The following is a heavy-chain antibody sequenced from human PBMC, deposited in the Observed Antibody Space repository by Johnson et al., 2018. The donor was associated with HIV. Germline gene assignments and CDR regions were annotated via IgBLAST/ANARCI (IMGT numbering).Heavy chain of an antibody. J-gene: IGHJ3*02. Sequence: VQLVESGGGLVEPGGSLRLSCAASGFTFRTYWMHWVRQAPGKGLEWVSGISWNSGSIGYADSVKGRFTISRDNAKNSLYLQMNSLRVEDTAVYYCAREGGYCSGYLLKGGAFDIWGQGTMVTVSS. D-gene: IGHD2-15*01. CDR2: ISWNSGSI. V-gene: IGHV3-74*01. CDR1: GFTFRTYW. CDR3: AREGGYCSGYLLKGGAFDI.